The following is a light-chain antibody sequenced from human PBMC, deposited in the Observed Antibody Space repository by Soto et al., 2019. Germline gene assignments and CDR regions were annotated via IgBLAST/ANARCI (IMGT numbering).Light chain of an antibody. CDR2: AAS. Sequence: DIQMTQSPSSLSASVGDTVTITCRASQSISVHLNWYQQKPGKVPKLLIYAASNLQSGVPSSFSGSGSETDFALIISSLQAEYFATYYCQQSYITPDSVGQGTKLQIK. J-gene: IGKJ2*01. CDR1: QSISVH. CDR3: QQSYITPDS. V-gene: IGKV1-39*01.